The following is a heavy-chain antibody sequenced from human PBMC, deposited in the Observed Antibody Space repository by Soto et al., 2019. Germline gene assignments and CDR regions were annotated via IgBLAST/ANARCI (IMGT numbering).Heavy chain of an antibody. CDR3: ARDQVDYGDYAGHFDY. CDR2: ISYDGSNK. V-gene: IGHV3-30-3*01. CDR1: GFTFSSYA. D-gene: IGHD4-17*01. J-gene: IGHJ4*02. Sequence: PGGSLRLSCAASGFTFSSYAMHWVRQAPGKGLEWVAVISYDGSNKYYADSVKGRFTISRDNSKNTLYLQMNSLRAEDTAVYYCARDQVDYGDYAGHFDYWGQGTLVTVSS.